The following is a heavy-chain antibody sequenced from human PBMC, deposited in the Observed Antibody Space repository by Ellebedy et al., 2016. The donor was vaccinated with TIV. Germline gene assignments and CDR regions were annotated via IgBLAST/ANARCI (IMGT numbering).Heavy chain of an antibody. CDR2: MNANSGYT. V-gene: IGHV1-8*01. D-gene: IGHD1-14*01. CDR1: GYTFTSYD. J-gene: IGHJ4*02. CDR3: TRNLASTGNFDK. Sequence: ASVKVSCXASGYTFTSYDINWVRQATGQGPEWMGWMNANSGYTGYAQRFQGRVTMTRDISISTAYMELSSLTSEDTAVYYCTRNLASTGNFDKWGQGTLVTVSS.